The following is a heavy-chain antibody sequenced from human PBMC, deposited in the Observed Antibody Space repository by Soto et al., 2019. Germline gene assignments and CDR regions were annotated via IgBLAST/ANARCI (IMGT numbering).Heavy chain of an antibody. CDR1: GGTFSSYA. D-gene: IGHD4-4*01. CDR2: IIPLFRTP. CDR3: ARDNDRLQVGGNYYYMMDV. V-gene: IGHV1-69*12. Sequence: QVQLVQSGAEVKEPGSSVKVSCKASGGTFSSYAISWVRQAPGQGLAWMGGIIPLFRTPDYAQKFQGRVTITADEPTRTAYMELSSLRFDDTAVYYCARDNDRLQVGGNYYYMMDVWGQGTTITVSS. J-gene: IGHJ6*02.